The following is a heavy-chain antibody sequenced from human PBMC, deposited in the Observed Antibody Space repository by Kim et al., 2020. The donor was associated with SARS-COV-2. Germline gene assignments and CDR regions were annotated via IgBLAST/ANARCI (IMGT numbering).Heavy chain of an antibody. J-gene: IGHJ5*02. D-gene: IGHD3-10*01. Sequence: QRFRGRVTMTRDTSTSTVYMELSSLRSEDTAVYYCARDRGSGKIGGWFDPWGQGTLVTVSS. V-gene: IGHV1-46*01. CDR3: ARDRGSGKIGGWFDP.